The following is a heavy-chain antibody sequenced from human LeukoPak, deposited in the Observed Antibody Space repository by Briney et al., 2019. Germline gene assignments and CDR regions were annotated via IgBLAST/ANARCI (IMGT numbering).Heavy chain of an antibody. CDR3: ARVVVVPAAIPLYYYYYGMDV. J-gene: IGHJ6*02. V-gene: IGHV1-8*01. Sequence: ASVKVSCKASGYTFTSYDINWVRQATGQGLEWMGWMNPNSGNTGYAQKFQGRVTMTRNTSISTAYMELSSLRSEDTAVYYCARVVVVPAAIPLYYYYYGMDVWGQGTTVTVSS. D-gene: IGHD2-2*02. CDR2: MNPNSGNT. CDR1: GYTFTSYD.